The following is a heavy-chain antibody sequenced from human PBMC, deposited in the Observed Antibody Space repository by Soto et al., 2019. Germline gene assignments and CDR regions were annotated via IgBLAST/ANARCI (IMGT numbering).Heavy chain of an antibody. CDR1: GYTFTSYG. J-gene: IGHJ6*02. Sequence: ASVKVSCKASGYTFTSYGISWVRQAPGQGLEWMGWISAYNGNTNYAQKLQGRVTMTTDTSTSTAYMELRSLRSDDTAVYYCARGRITDHTPKAYYYAMDVWGQGTTVTVSS. CDR3: ARGRITDHTPKAYYYAMDV. D-gene: IGHD2-15*01. CDR2: ISAYNGNT. V-gene: IGHV1-18*01.